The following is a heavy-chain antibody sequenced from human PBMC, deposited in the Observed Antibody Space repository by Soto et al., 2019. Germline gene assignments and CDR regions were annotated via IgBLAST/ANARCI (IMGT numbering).Heavy chain of an antibody. V-gene: IGHV1-46*01. CDR2: INPSGGST. Sequence: GGSVKVSFKASGYPFTSYYVHLVRQAPGQGLEWIGIINPSGGSTSYAQKFQGRVTMTRDTSTSTVYMELSSLRSEDTAVYYCARDAETITMVRGVLKPSNWFDPWGQGTLVTVS. D-gene: IGHD3-10*01. J-gene: IGHJ5*02. CDR3: ARDAETITMVRGVLKPSNWFDP. CDR1: GYPFTSYY.